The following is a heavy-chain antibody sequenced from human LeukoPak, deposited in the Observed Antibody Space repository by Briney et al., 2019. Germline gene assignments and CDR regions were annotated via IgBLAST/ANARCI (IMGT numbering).Heavy chain of an antibody. CDR2: ISGSGGST. CDR3: AKGGYSSSWYGGNDAFDI. D-gene: IGHD6-13*01. J-gene: IGHJ3*02. Sequence: PGGSLRLSCAASGFTFSSYAMSWVRQAPGKGLEWVSAISGSGGSTYYADSVKGRFTISRDNTKNTPYLQMNSLRAEDTAVYYCAKGGYSSSWYGGNDAFDIWGQGTMVTVSS. CDR1: GFTFSSYA. V-gene: IGHV3-23*01.